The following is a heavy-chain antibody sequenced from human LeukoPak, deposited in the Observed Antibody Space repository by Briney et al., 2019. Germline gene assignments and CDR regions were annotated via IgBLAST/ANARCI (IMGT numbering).Heavy chain of an antibody. J-gene: IGHJ4*02. Sequence: EAGGSLRLSCAASGFTFSNAWMSWVRQAPGKGLEWVGRIKSELLGATTDYAAPVKGRFTVSRDDSKDTLYLQMNSLKTEDTAVYYCTTDCVRGGGWVGDCWGQGTLVTVSS. CDR1: GFTFSNAW. D-gene: IGHD2-21*01. CDR2: IKSELLGATT. V-gene: IGHV3-15*01. CDR3: TTDCVRGGGWVGDC.